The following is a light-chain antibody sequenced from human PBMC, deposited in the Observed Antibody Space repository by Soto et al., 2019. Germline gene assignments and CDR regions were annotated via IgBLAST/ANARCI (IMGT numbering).Light chain of an antibody. J-gene: IGKJ5*01. CDR3: QQRSNWPIT. Sequence: EIVLTQSPATLSVSLGDSATLSCTASQSVGTYLAWYQHRRGQAPRLLIHDASTRATGIPARFSGSGSGADFTLTISSLEPEDFAVYYCQQRSNWPITFGQGTRLEIK. CDR1: QSVGTY. CDR2: DAS. V-gene: IGKV3-11*01.